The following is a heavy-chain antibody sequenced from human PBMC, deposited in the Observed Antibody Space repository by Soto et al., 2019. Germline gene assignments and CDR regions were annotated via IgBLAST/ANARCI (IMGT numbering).Heavy chain of an antibody. Sequence: QVQLVESGGGVVQPGRSLRLSCAVSGFTVSTYGMHWVRQAPGKGLEWVAVISRDGGTKYYADTVKGRFTISRDNSRNTLFLEMNSLRGDGMSVYYCTGAVASGYWGQGTLVTASA. D-gene: IGHD2-8*02. V-gene: IGHV3-30*03. J-gene: IGHJ4*02. CDR3: TGAVASGY. CDR2: ISRDGGTK. CDR1: GFTVSTYG.